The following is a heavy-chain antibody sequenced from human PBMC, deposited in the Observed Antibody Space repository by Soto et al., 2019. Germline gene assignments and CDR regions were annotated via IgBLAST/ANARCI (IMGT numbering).Heavy chain of an antibody. J-gene: IGHJ6*03. D-gene: IGHD6-6*01. CDR2: ISSNGVGT. Sequence: EVQLAESGGGLAQPGGSLRLSCGASGFTLSGYAMDWVRQAPGKGLEYVSGISSNGVGTYYANSVRGRFTISRDNSKNTVYLQMGSLRPEDMAVYYCARRARPDFYYMDVWGKGTTVTVSS. CDR3: ARRARPDFYYMDV. V-gene: IGHV3-64*01. CDR1: GFTLSGYA.